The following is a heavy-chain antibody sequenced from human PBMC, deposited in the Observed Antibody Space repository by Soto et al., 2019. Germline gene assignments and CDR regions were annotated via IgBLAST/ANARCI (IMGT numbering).Heavy chain of an antibody. CDR1: GYSCISYW. J-gene: IGHJ4*02. D-gene: IGHD3-10*01. CDR2: IYPGDSDT. CDR3: AREYYGSGVDY. V-gene: IGHV5-51*01. Sequence: GESHKISSKGSGYSCISYWIGWVRQMPGKGLEWMGIIYPGDSDTRYSPSFQGQVTISADKSISTAYLQWSSLKASDTAMYYCAREYYGSGVDYWGQGTLVTVSS.